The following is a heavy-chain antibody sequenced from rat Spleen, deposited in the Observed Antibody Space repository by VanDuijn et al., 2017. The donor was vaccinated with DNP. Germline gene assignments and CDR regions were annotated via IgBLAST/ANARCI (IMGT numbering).Heavy chain of an antibody. CDR1: GFTFSDYY. CDR3: AGRPPPTRGPFDY. J-gene: IGHJ2*01. CDR2: LSYNGGTP. V-gene: IGHV5-7*01. D-gene: IGHD1-4*01. Sequence: EVLLVESDGGLVQPGRSLKLSCAVSGFTFSDYYMAWVRQAPAKGLEWVATLSYNGGTPYYRDSVKGRFTISRDNAQSTLYLQMDSLRSEDTATYYCAGRPPPTRGPFDYWGQGVTVTVSS.